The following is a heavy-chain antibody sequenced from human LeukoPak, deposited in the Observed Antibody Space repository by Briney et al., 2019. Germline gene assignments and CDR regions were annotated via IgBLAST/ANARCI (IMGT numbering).Heavy chain of an antibody. D-gene: IGHD5-24*01. CDR3: ARRYRRDGYNYDY. Sequence: SETLSLTCTVSGGSISSSTYYWGWIRQPPGKGLEWIGSIYYSGSTYYNPSLKSRVTISVDRSKNQFSLKLSSVTAADTAVYYCARRYRRDGYNYDYWGQGTLVTVSS. CDR1: GGSISSSTYY. J-gene: IGHJ4*02. V-gene: IGHV4-39*01. CDR2: IYYSGST.